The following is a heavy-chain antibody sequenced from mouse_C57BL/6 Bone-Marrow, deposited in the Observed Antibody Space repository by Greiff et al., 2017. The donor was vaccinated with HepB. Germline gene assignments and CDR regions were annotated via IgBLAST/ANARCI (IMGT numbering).Heavy chain of an antibody. CDR3: ARLRRTSDY. J-gene: IGHJ2*01. CDR2: IDPSDSYT. CDR1: GYTFTSYW. Sequence: QVQLQQPGAELVMPGASVKLSCKASGYTFTSYWMHWVKQRPGQGLEWIGEIDPSDSYTNYNQKFKGKATLTVDKSSSTAYMQLSSLTSEDSAVYYCARLRRTSDYWGQGTTLTVSS. V-gene: IGHV1-69*01.